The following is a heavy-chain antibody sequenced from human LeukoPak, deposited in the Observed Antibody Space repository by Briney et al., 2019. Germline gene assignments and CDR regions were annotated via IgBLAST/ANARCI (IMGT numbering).Heavy chain of an antibody. D-gene: IGHD2-2*01. J-gene: IGHJ6*02. Sequence: ASVKVSRKASGYTFTGYYMHWVRQAPGQGLEWMGWINPNSGGTNYAQKFQGRVTMTRDTSISTAYMELSRLRSDDTAVYYCATWINCSSTSCYAWDYYYYYGMDVWGQGTTVTVSS. V-gene: IGHV1-2*02. CDR2: INPNSGGT. CDR3: ATWINCSSTSCYAWDYYYYYGMDV. CDR1: GYTFTGYY.